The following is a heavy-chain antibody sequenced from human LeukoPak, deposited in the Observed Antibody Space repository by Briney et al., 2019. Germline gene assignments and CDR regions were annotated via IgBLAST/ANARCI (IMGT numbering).Heavy chain of an antibody. D-gene: IGHD1-26*01. V-gene: IGHV4-38-2*02. Sequence: SQTLSLTCTVSGYSISSGYYWGWIRQPPGKGLEWIGSIYHSGSTYYNPSLKSRVAISVDTSKNQFSLKLSSVTAADTAVYYCARDSRRELLHAFDIWGQGTVVTVSS. CDR2: IYHSGST. J-gene: IGHJ3*02. CDR1: GYSISSGYY. CDR3: ARDSRRELLHAFDI.